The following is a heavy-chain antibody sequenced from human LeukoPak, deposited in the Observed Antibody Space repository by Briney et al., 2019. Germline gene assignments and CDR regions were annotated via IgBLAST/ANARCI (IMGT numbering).Heavy chain of an antibody. CDR3: TTLDY. Sequence: SETLSLTCTVSGDSIGSSSDYWGWVRQPPGKGLEWIGSFYYGGSTYYNPSLKSRVTISVDTSKNQFSLELSSVTASDTAIYYCTTLDYWGQGTLVTVSS. V-gene: IGHV4-39*01. J-gene: IGHJ4*02. CDR2: FYYGGST. CDR1: GDSIGSSSDY.